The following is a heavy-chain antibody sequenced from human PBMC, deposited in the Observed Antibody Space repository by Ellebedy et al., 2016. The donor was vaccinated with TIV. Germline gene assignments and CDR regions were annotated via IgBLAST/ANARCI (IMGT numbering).Heavy chain of an antibody. Sequence: GESLKISCQGSGYNFVRYWIGWVRQMPGKGPEWMAIIYPYDSDSRYSPSFQGHVTISVDNSINTAYLQWSSLKASDSAIYYCAREVVGHYGVFEIWGQGTLITVSS. D-gene: IGHD4-17*01. J-gene: IGHJ4*02. V-gene: IGHV5-51*01. CDR1: GYNFVRYW. CDR3: AREVVGHYGVFEI. CDR2: IYPYDSDS.